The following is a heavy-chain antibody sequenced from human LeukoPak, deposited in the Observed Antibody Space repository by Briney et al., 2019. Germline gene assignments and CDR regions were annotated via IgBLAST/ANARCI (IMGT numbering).Heavy chain of an antibody. V-gene: IGHV3-30*18. D-gene: IGHD5-18*01. CDR2: ISYDGSNK. CDR3: AKDFWGIQLWPTDGMDV. Sequence: PGRSLRLSCAASGFTFSSYGMHWVRQAPGKGLEGVAVISYDGSNKYYADSVKGRFTISRDNSKNTLYLQMNSLRAEDTAVYYCAKDFWGIQLWPTDGMDVWGQGTTVTVSS. CDR1: GFTFSSYG. J-gene: IGHJ6*02.